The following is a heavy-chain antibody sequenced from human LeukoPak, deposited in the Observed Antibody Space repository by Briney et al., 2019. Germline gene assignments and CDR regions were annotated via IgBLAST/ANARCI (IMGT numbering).Heavy chain of an antibody. CDR3: AKQTGSAYFDY. CDR1: GFTFSSYA. CDR2: ISYDGSNK. D-gene: IGHD3-22*01. J-gene: IGHJ4*02. V-gene: IGHV3-30-3*01. Sequence: PGGSLRLSCAASGFTFSSYAMHWVRQAPGKGLEWVAVISYDGSNKYYADSVKGRFTISRDNSKTTLYLQMNSLRAEDTAVYYCAKQTGSAYFDYWGQGTLVTVSS.